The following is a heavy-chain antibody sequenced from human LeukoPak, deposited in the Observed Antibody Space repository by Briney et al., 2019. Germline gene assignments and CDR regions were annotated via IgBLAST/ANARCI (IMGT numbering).Heavy chain of an antibody. CDR1: GFTFSSYG. V-gene: IGHV3-30*02. CDR2: IRYDGSNK. Sequence: GGSLRLSXAASGFTFSSYGMHWVRQAPGKGLEWVAFIRYDGSNKYYADSVKGRFTISRDNSKNTLYLQMNSLRAEDTAVYYCAKGRHEDYYYMDVWGKRTTVTVSS. J-gene: IGHJ6*03. CDR3: AKGRHEDYYYMDV.